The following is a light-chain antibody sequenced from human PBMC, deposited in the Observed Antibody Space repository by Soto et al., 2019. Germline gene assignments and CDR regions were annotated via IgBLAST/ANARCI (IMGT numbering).Light chain of an antibody. J-gene: IGKJ1*01. CDR2: AAS. CDR3: LQVYSLPRT. V-gene: IGKV1-12*01. CDR1: QSVRNW. Sequence: IQMTQPASNLSASVGARVTIPCRASQSVRNWLAWYQQRPGKAPKLLIQAASSLQGGVPSTFSGSGSGTDFTLTINTLHPEDFATYYCLQVYSLPRTFGQGTKVDI.